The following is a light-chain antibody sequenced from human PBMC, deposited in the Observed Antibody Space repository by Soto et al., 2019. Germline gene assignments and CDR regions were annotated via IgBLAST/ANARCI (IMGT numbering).Light chain of an antibody. CDR3: QQTYKNSWT. V-gene: IGKV1-8*01. CDR1: HVMSRX. J-gene: IGKJ3*01. CDR2: AAS. Sequence: AIRMTQSPSSFSASAGDRFAITFLASHVMSRXLAWYQQKPGKAPKLLIYAASTLQSGVPSRFIGSGYATDFSLTISSLQPEDFATYYCQQTYKNSWTFGPGTKVDIK.